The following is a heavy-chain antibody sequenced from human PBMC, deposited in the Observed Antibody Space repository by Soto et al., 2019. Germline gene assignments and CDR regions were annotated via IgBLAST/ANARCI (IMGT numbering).Heavy chain of an antibody. V-gene: IGHV6-1*01. D-gene: IGHD6-13*01. Sequence: PSQTLSLTCAISGDSVSSNSAAWNWIRQSPSRGLEWLGRTYYRSKWYNDYAVSVKSRITINPDTSKNQVSLQLNSVTPEDTAVYYCARDKGMAAAGTNYYYYGMDVWGQGTTVT. CDR3: ARDKGMAAAGTNYYYYGMDV. CDR2: TYYRSKWYN. J-gene: IGHJ6*02. CDR1: GDSVSSNSAA.